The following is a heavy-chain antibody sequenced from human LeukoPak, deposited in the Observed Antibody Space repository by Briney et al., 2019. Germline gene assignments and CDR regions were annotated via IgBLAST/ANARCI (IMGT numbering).Heavy chain of an antibody. J-gene: IGHJ4*02. V-gene: IGHV4-4*09. CDR1: GGSISSYY. D-gene: IGHD6-6*01. Sequence: SETLSLTCTVSGGSISSYYWSWIRQPPGKGLEWIGYIYTSGSTYYNPSLKSRVTISVDTSKNQFSLKLSSVTAADTAVYYCARAPRVAARGQFDYWGQGTLVTVSS. CDR2: IYTSGST. CDR3: ARAPRVAARGQFDY.